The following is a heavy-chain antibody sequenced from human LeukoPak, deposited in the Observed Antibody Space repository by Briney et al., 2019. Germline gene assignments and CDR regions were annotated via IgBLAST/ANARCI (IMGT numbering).Heavy chain of an antibody. Sequence: GGSLRLSCAASGFTFSSYWMHWVRQVPGKGLVWVSRINTDGSSTTYADSVKGRFTISRDNAKNTLYLQMNSLSAEDTAVYYCARGYSSSYRIDYWGQGTLDTVSS. V-gene: IGHV3-74*03. CDR3: ARGYSSSYRIDY. CDR1: GFTFSSYW. D-gene: IGHD6-6*01. J-gene: IGHJ4*02. CDR2: INTDGSST.